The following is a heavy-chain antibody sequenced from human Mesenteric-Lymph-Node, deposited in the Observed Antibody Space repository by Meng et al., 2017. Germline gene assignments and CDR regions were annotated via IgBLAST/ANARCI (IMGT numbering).Heavy chain of an antibody. CDR3: ARGGGNSWYIDY. CDR1: GGSISSGDYY. J-gene: IGHJ4*02. V-gene: IGHV4-30-4*08. CDR2: INHSGST. Sequence: QVQLQESGPGLVKPSQTLSLTCTVSGGSISSGDYYWSWIRQPPGKGLEWIGEINHSGSTNYNPSLKSRVTISVDTSKNQFSLKLSSVTAADTAVYYCARGGGNSWYIDYWGQGTLVTVSS. D-gene: IGHD6-13*01.